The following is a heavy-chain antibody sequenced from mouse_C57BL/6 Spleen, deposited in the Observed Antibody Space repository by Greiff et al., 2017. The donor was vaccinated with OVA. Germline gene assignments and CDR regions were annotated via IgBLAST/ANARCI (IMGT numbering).Heavy chain of an antibody. J-gene: IGHJ2*01. D-gene: IGHD1-1*01. Sequence: QSGPGLVKPSQSLSLTCSVTGYSITSGYYWNWIRQFPGNKLEWMGYISYDGSNNYNPSLKNRISITRDTSKNQFFLKLNSVTTEDTATYYCAREGFSNSFDYWGQGTTLTVSS. V-gene: IGHV3-6*01. CDR2: ISYDGSN. CDR1: GYSITSGYY. CDR3: AREGFSNSFDY.